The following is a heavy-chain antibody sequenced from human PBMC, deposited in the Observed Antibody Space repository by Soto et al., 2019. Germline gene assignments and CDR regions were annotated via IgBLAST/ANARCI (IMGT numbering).Heavy chain of an antibody. CDR3: ATDSRVMITLEPYYFDY. Sequence: QVQLVQSGAEVKKPGASVKVSCKVSGYTLTELSMHWVRQAPGKGLEWMGGFDPEDGETIYAQKFQGRVTMTEDTSTDTAYMELSSLRSEDTVVYYCATDSRVMITLEPYYFDYWGQGTLVTVSS. V-gene: IGHV1-24*01. CDR2: FDPEDGET. J-gene: IGHJ4*02. D-gene: IGHD3-16*01. CDR1: GYTLTELS.